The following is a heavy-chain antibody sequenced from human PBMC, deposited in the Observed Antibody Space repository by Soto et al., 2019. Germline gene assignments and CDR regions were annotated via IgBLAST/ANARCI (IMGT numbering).Heavy chain of an antibody. D-gene: IGHD2-15*01. CDR2: IYWDDDK. J-gene: IGHJ4*02. V-gene: IGHV2-5*02. CDR3: AHRPSYCSGGSCYSGFDY. CDR1: GFSLSTSGVG. Sequence: QITLKESGPTLVKPTQTLTLTCTFSGFSLSTSGVGVGWIRQPPGKALEWLALIYWDDDKRYSPSLKSRRTITMDTSKNQVVLTMTNMDPVDTATYYCAHRPSYCSGGSCYSGFDYWGQGTLVTVSS.